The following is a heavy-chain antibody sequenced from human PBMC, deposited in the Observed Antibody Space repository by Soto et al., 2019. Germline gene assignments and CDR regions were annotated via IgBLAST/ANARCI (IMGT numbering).Heavy chain of an antibody. CDR1: GYSFYNYW. D-gene: IGHD1-20*01. CDR3: ARLSTHNFPLY. Sequence: GESLKISCRGSGYSFYNYWIGWVRQMPGKGLEWMGIIYPGDSATTYSPSWQGQVTFSADKSIDTAYLQWTSLKASDTAIYYCARLSTHNFPLYWGQGTQVTVSS. V-gene: IGHV5-51*01. J-gene: IGHJ4*02. CDR2: IYPGDSAT.